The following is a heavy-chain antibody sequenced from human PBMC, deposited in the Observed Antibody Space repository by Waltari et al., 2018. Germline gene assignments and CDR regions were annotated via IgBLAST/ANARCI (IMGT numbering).Heavy chain of an antibody. V-gene: IGHV1-69*13. CDR1: GGTFSSYA. CDR3: ARDGRDTAMAKGENDY. D-gene: IGHD5-18*01. Sequence: QVQLVQSGAEVKKPGSSVKVSCKASGGTFSSYAISWVRQATGQGLEWMGRIIPIFGTANYAQKFQGRVTITADKSTSTAYMELSSLRSEDTAVYYCARDGRDTAMAKGENDYWGQGTLVTVSS. J-gene: IGHJ4*02. CDR2: IIPIFGTA.